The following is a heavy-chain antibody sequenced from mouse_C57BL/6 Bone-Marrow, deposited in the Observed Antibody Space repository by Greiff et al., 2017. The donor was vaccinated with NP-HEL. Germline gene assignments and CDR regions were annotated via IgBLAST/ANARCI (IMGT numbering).Heavy chain of an antibody. CDR3: ARGRLDGSSPFDY. V-gene: IGHV1-55*01. D-gene: IGHD1-1*01. J-gene: IGHJ2*01. CDR2: IYPGSGSP. Sequence: VQLQQPGAELVKPGASVKMSCKASGYTFTRYWITWVKQRPGHGLEWIGAIYPGSGSPTYNEKFKGKATLTVDPSSGTAYMQLSSLTSEDSAVYYCARGRLDGSSPFDYWGQGTTLTVSS. CDR1: GYTFTRYW.